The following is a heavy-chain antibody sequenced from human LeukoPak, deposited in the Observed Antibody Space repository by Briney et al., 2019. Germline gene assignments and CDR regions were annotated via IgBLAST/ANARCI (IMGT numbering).Heavy chain of an antibody. CDR1: GYTFTSYG. CDR3: ARGWQGGYSSGWTFDY. V-gene: IGHV1-18*01. D-gene: IGHD6-19*01. CDR2: ISAYNGNT. Sequence: ASVKVSCKASGYTFTSYGISWVRQAPGQGLEWMGWISAYNGNTNFAQKLQGRVTMTTDTSTSTAYMELRSLRSDDTAVYYCARGWQGGYSSGWTFDYWGQGTLVTVSS. J-gene: IGHJ4*02.